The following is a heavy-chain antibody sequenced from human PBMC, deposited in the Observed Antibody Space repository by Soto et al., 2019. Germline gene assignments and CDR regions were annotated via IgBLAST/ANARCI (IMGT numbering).Heavy chain of an antibody. V-gene: IGHV4-30-4*01. J-gene: IGHJ4*02. CDR3: ARVGGFGATTIDY. D-gene: IGHD3-10*01. CDR2: MYYSGST. Sequence: QVQLQESGPGLVKPSQTLSLTCTVSGGSISSGDYYWSWIRQPPGKGLEWIGYMYYSGSTYYNPSLKSRVTISVDTSKNRCSLKLSSVTAADTAVYYCARVGGFGATTIDYWGQGTLVTVSS. CDR1: GGSISSGDYY.